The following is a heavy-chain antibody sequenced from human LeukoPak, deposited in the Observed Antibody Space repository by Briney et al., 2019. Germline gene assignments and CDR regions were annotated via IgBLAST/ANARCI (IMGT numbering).Heavy chain of an antibody. Sequence: GGSLRLSCAASGFTFGSHWMSWVRQAPGKGLEWVANIKVDGSETYYVDSVKGRFTISRDNAKKSLYLQMNSLRAEDTAVYYCATDTGYSRGTDAFDIWGQGTMVTVSS. CDR1: GFTFGSHW. D-gene: IGHD6-13*01. J-gene: IGHJ3*02. CDR3: ATDTGYSRGTDAFDI. V-gene: IGHV3-7*03. CDR2: IKVDGSET.